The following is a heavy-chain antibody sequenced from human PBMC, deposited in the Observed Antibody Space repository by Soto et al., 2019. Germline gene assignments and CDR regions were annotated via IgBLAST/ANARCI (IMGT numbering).Heavy chain of an antibody. CDR3: AKISLELNYYYYGMDV. Sequence: GGSLRLSCAASGFTFSSYGMHWVRQAPGKGLEWVAVISYDGSNKYYADSVKGRFTISRDNSKNTLYLQMNSLRAEDTAVYYCAKISLELNYYYYGMDVWGQGTTVTVSS. CDR2: ISYDGSNK. V-gene: IGHV3-30*18. D-gene: IGHD1-7*01. J-gene: IGHJ6*02. CDR1: GFTFSSYG.